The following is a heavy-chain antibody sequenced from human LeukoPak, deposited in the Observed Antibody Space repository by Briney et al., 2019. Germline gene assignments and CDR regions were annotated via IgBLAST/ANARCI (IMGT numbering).Heavy chain of an antibody. CDR2: ISYDGSNK. Sequence: PGGSLRLSCAASGFTFSSYGMHWVRQAPGKGLEWVAVISYDGSNKYYADSVKGRFTISRDNSKNTLYLQMNSLRAEDTAVYYCAKPLERITMIVVADAFDIWGQGTMVTVSS. CDR3: AKPLERITMIVVADAFDI. D-gene: IGHD3-22*01. J-gene: IGHJ3*02. CDR1: GFTFSSYG. V-gene: IGHV3-30*18.